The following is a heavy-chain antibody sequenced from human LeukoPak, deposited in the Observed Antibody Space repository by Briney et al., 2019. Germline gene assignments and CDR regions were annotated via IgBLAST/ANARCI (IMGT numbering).Heavy chain of an antibody. CDR2: INPNSGGT. V-gene: IGHV1-2*04. D-gene: IGHD3-22*01. CDR1: GYTFTGYY. Sequence: SVKVSCKASGYTFTGYYMHWVRQAPGQGLEWMGWINPNSGGTNYAQKFQGWVTMTRDTSISTAYMELSRLRSDDTAVYYCARDETYYYDSSGYSFDYWGQGTLVTVSS. J-gene: IGHJ4*02. CDR3: ARDETYYYDSSGYSFDY.